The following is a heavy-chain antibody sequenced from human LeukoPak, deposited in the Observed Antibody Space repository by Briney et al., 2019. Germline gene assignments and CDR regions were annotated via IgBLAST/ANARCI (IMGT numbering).Heavy chain of an antibody. J-gene: IGHJ3*02. CDR1: GFTFSSYA. Sequence: PGWSLRLSCAASGFTFSSYAMSWVRQAPGKGLEWVSAISGSGGSTYYADSVNGRFTISRDNSKNTLYLQMNSLRAEDTAVYYCAKRGYCSSTSCSHLGAFDIWGQGTMVTVSS. D-gene: IGHD2-2*01. CDR2: ISGSGGST. V-gene: IGHV3-23*01. CDR3: AKRGYCSSTSCSHLGAFDI.